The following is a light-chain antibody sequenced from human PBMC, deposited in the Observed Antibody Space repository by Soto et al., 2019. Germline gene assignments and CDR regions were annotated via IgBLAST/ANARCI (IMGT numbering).Light chain of an antibody. J-gene: IGKJ1*01. CDR3: QQYGRSPWT. V-gene: IGKV3-20*01. Sequence: EIVLTQSPGTLSLSPGERATLSCRASQSVSSSYLAWYQQKPGQAPRLLIYGASSRATGIPDRFSGSGSGTALTLTISRLEPEQFAGYYWQQYGRSPWTFGQGTTVEIK. CDR1: QSVSSSY. CDR2: GAS.